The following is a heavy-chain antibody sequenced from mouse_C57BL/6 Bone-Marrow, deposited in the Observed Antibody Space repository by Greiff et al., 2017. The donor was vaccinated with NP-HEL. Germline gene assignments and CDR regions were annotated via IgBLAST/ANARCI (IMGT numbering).Heavy chain of an antibody. Sequence: EVQVVESGGGLVKPGGSLKLSCAASGFTFSDYGMHWVRQAPEKGLEWVAYISSGSSTIYYADTVKGRFTISRDNAKNTLFLQMTSLRSEDTAMYYCARQLRLRRDYFDYWGQGTTLTVSS. J-gene: IGHJ2*01. V-gene: IGHV5-17*01. D-gene: IGHD3-2*02. CDR3: ARQLRLRRDYFDY. CDR1: GFTFSDYG. CDR2: ISSGSSTI.